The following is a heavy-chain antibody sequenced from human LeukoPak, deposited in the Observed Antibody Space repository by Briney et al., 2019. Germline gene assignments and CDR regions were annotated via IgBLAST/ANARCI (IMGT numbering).Heavy chain of an antibody. CDR2: INHSGNT. CDR3: ARGRKAVAGTVDY. V-gene: IGHV4-34*01. D-gene: IGHD6-19*01. Sequence: SETLSLTCAVYGGSFSGYYWSWIRQPPGKGLEWIGEINHSGNTNYNPSLKSRVTISVDTSKNQFSLKLSSVTAADTAVYYCARGRKAVAGTVDYWGQGTLVTVSS. J-gene: IGHJ4*02. CDR1: GGSFSGYY.